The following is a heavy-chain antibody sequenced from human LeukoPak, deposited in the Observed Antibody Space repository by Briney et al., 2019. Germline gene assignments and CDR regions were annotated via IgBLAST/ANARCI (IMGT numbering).Heavy chain of an antibody. J-gene: IGHJ4*02. CDR3: ARWTTAVTLDD. D-gene: IGHD4-17*01. CDR1: GYTFTGYY. CDR2: ISPSSGVT. V-gene: IGHV1-2*02. Sequence: GASVTVSCKASGYTFTGYYIHWVRQAPGQGLEWMGWISPSSGVTNFAQKFQGRVTMTRDTSIATAYMELSGLTSDDTAVYYCARWTTAVTLDDWGQGTLVTVSS.